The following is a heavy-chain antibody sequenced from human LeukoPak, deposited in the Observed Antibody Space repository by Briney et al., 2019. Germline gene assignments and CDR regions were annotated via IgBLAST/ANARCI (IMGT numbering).Heavy chain of an antibody. J-gene: IGHJ4*02. V-gene: IGHV1-2*02. Sequence: ASVKVSCKSSAYTFTGYYMHWVRQAPGQGLEWMGWINPNSGGTNYAQKVQGRVTMTRDTSISTAYMELSRLRSDDTAVYYCARVWGYAANLNYWGQGTLVTVSS. CDR2: INPNSGGT. CDR3: ARVWGYAANLNY. CDR1: AYTFTGYY. D-gene: IGHD3-16*01.